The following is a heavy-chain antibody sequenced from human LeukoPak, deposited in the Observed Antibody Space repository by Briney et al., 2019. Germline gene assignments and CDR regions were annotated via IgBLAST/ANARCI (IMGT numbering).Heavy chain of an antibody. CDR1: GFTVSTNC. J-gene: IGHJ4*02. CDR2: IYSGGTT. Sequence: GGSLRLSCAASGFTVSTNCMTWVRQAPGKGLEWVSTIYSGGTTYYADSVMGRFTISRDNSKNTLSLQMNSPRVEEAAIYYCAKGVQSWLTYFDHWGQGTLVTVSS. CDR3: AKGVQSWLTYFDH. D-gene: IGHD5-18*01. V-gene: IGHV3-53*01.